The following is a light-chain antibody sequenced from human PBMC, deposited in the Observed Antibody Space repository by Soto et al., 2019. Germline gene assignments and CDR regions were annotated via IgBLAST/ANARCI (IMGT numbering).Light chain of an antibody. CDR2: EVS. V-gene: IGLV2-23*02. CDR1: SSDVGSYNL. CDR3: CSYAGSIYV. J-gene: IGLJ1*01. Sequence: QSVLTQPASVSGSPGQSITISCTGTSSDVGSYNLVPWYQQHPGKAPKLMIYEVSKRPSGVSNRFSGSKSGNTASLTISGLQAEDEADYYCCSYAGSIYVFGTGTKVTVL.